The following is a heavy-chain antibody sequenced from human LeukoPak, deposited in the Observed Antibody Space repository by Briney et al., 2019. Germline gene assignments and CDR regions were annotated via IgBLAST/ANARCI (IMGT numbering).Heavy chain of an antibody. V-gene: IGHV4-38-2*02. CDR2: IYHSGST. CDR1: GYSISSGYY. J-gene: IGHJ3*02. Sequence: SETLSLTCTVSGYSISSGYYWGWIRQPPGKGLEWIGSIYHSGSTYYNPSLKSRITISVDTSKNQFSLKLSSVTAADTAVYYCARETDSGGYLDAFDIWGQGTMVTVSS. D-gene: IGHD3-22*01. CDR3: ARETDSGGYLDAFDI.